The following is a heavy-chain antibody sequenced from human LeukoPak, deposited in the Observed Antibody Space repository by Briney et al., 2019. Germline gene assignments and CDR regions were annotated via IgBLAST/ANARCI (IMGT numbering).Heavy chain of an antibody. D-gene: IGHD6-13*01. CDR1: GFSFSSYA. Sequence: GGSLRLSCAPSGFSFSSYAMSWVGQAPGTWLEWVSAISGSGGRTYYADSVKGRFTISRDNSKNTLYLKMNSLRAEDTAVYYWAKDPVGTEGGSSSWYLFFDYWGQGTLVTVSS. CDR3: AKDPVGTEGGSSSWYLFFDY. V-gene: IGHV3-23*01. CDR2: ISGSGGRT. J-gene: IGHJ4*02.